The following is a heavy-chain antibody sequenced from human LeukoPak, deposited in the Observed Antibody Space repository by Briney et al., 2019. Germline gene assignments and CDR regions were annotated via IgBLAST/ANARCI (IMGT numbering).Heavy chain of an antibody. V-gene: IGHV4-59*08. Sequence: SETLSLTCTVSGGSISSYYWGWIRQPPGKGLGWIGYIYYSGSTNYNLSLKSRVTISVDTSKNQFSLKLSSVTAADTAVYYCASAGYSSGWYDYWGQGTLVTVSS. CDR1: GGSISSYY. D-gene: IGHD6-19*01. CDR3: ASAGYSSGWYDY. CDR2: IYYSGST. J-gene: IGHJ4*02.